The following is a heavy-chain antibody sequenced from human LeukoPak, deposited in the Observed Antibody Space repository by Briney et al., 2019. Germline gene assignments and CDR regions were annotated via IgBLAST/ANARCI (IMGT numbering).Heavy chain of an antibody. V-gene: IGHV1-69*13. CDR2: IIPIFGTA. D-gene: IGHD5-18*01. Sequence: ASVKVSCKASGGTFSSHTINWVRQAPGQGLEWMGGIIPIFGTANYAQKFQGRVTITAVESTSTAYMEVSSLRSEDTALYYCAKSGYSYVKPPDYWGQGTLVTVSS. CDR1: GGTFSSHT. J-gene: IGHJ4*02. CDR3: AKSGYSYVKPPDY.